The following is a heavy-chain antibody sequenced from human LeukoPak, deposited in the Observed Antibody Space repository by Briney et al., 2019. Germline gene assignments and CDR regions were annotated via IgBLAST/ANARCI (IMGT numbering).Heavy chain of an antibody. CDR2: IYPGDSDT. D-gene: IGHD5-18*01. CDR1: GYSFTNYW. V-gene: IGHV5-51*01. J-gene: IGHJ4*02. CDR3: ASSLSLDTAMVTFDY. Sequence: GESLKISCKVSGYSFTNYWIGWVRQMPGKGLEWMGIIYPGDSDTRYSLSFQGQVTISADKSISTAYLQWSSLKASDTAMYYCASSLSLDTAMVTFDYWGQGTLVTVSS.